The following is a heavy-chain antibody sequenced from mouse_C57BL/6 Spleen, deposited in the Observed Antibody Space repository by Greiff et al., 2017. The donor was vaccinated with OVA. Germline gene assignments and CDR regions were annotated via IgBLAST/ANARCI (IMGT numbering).Heavy chain of an antibody. CDR1: GFNIKDDY. V-gene: IGHV14-4*01. D-gene: IGHD1-1*01. CDR3: TSPYGSTNYFDY. Sequence: EVQLQQSGAELVRPGASVKLSCTASGFNIKDDYMHWVKQRPEQGLEWIGWIDPENGDTEYASKFQGKATITADTSSNTAYLQLSSLTSEDTAVYYCTSPYGSTNYFDYWGQGTTLTVSS. CDR2: IDPENGDT. J-gene: IGHJ2*01.